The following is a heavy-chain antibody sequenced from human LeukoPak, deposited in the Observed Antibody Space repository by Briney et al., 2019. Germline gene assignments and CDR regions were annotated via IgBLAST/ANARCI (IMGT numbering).Heavy chain of an antibody. V-gene: IGHV3-21*01. CDR2: ISSSNSYI. CDR3: ARGATNFDY. J-gene: IGHJ4*02. Sequence: PGGSLRLSCVASGFTFSTYNMSWFRQAPGKGLEYVSSISSSNSYIYYADSVKGRFTTSRDNAKNSLYLQINSLRAEDTAVYYCARGATNFDYWGQGTLVTVSS. CDR1: GFTFSTYN.